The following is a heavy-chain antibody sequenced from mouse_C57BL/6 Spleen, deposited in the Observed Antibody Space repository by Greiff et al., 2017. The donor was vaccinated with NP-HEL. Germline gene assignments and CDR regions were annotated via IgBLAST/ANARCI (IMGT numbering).Heavy chain of an antibody. CDR3: ARAESKYYLDD. Sequence: EVKVVESGGGLVKPGGSLKLSCAASGFTFSSYAMSWVRQTPEKRLEWVATISAGGSYTYYPDNVKGRFTISRDKAKNNLYLQMSHLKSEDTAMYYCARAESKYYLDDWGQGTTLTVSS. D-gene: IGHD2-5*01. V-gene: IGHV5-4*03. J-gene: IGHJ2*01. CDR2: ISAGGSYT. CDR1: GFTFSSYA.